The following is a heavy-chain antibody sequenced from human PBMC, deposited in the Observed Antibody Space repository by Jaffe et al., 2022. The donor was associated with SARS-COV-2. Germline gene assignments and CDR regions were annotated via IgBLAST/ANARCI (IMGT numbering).Heavy chain of an antibody. D-gene: IGHD6-19*01. CDR1: GYTFTSYG. Sequence: QVQLVQSGAEVKKPGASVKVSCKASGYTFTSYGISWVRQAPGQGLEWMGWISAYNGNTNYAQKLQGRVTMTTDTSTSTAYMELRSLRSDDTAVYYCARDCSSGWYSRHRCNYYYGMDVWGQGTTVTVSS. V-gene: IGHV1-18*01. CDR2: ISAYNGNT. CDR3: ARDCSSGWYSRHRCNYYYGMDV. J-gene: IGHJ6*02.